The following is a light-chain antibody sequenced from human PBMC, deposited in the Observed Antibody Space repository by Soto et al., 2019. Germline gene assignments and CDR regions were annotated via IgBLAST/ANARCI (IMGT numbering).Light chain of an antibody. J-gene: IGKJ5*01. Sequence: EIVLTQSPASLSVSPGERVTLSCRASQSIARKLAWYQQKPGQAPRLLIYDTSTRATRLPARFSGSGSGTEFTLTISSLQSEDFAVYYCQQYNDWPPITFGQGTRLEIK. CDR2: DTS. V-gene: IGKV3-15*01. CDR3: QQYNDWPPIT. CDR1: QSIARK.